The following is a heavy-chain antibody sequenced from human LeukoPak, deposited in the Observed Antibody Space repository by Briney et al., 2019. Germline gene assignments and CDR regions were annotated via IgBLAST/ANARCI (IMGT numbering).Heavy chain of an antibody. J-gene: IGHJ4*02. CDR1: GFTFSSHW. D-gene: IGHD3-22*01. V-gene: IGHV3-74*01. CDR2: INSDGSSI. Sequence: GGSLRLSCAASGFTFSSHWMHWVRQAPGKGLVWVSRINSDGSSISYADSVKGRFTISRDNAENTLYLQMNSLRVEDTAVYYCVRSAFHAGSGNYYDYWGQGTLVTVSS. CDR3: VRSAFHAGSGNYYDY.